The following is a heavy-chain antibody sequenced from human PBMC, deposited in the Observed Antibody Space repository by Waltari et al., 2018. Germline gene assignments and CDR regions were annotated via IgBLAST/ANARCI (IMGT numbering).Heavy chain of an antibody. Sequence: QLQLLESGPGLVKPSETLSLTCTVPGGSISSSSYYWGWLRQPPGKGLEWIGSIYYSGSTYYNPSLKSRVTISVDTSKNQFSLKLSSVTAADTAVYYCARLWQDDSSGHNDYWGQGTLVTVSS. CDR3: ARLWQDDSSGHNDY. J-gene: IGHJ4*02. V-gene: IGHV4-39*01. CDR2: IYYSGST. D-gene: IGHD3-22*01. CDR1: GGSISSSSYY.